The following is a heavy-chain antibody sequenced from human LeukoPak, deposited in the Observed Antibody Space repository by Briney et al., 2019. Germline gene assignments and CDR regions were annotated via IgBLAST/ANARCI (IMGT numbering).Heavy chain of an antibody. V-gene: IGHV4-4*07. D-gene: IGHD6-19*01. Sequence: SETLSLTCSVSGGSISSYYWSWIRQPAGKGLEWIGRIYSSGSSNYNPSLKSRVTMSVDTSKNQFSLRLSSVTAADTAVYYCAREVTSGLYLLDYWGQGTLVTVSS. CDR1: GGSISSYY. CDR2: IYSSGSS. J-gene: IGHJ4*02. CDR3: AREVTSGLYLLDY.